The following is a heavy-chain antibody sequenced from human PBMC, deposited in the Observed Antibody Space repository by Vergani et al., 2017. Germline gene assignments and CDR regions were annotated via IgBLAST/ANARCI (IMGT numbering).Heavy chain of an antibody. CDR2: ISSSSSYI. J-gene: IGHJ6*02. V-gene: IGHV3-21*01. CDR3: SSSVGGMDV. Sequence: EVQLVESGGGLVKPGGSLRLSCAASGFTFSSYSMNWVRQAPGKGLEWVSSISSSSSYIYYADSVKGRFTISRDNSKNTLYLQMNSLRAEDTAVYYCSSSVGGMDVWGQGTTVTVSS. D-gene: IGHD6-6*01. CDR1: GFTFSSYS.